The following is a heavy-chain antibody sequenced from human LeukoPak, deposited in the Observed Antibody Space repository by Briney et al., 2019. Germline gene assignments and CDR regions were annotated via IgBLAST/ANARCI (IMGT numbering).Heavy chain of an antibody. CDR3: ARQSYYNDSSGSYYYMDV. V-gene: IGHV4-39*01. Sequence: PSETLSLTCTVSAGSISSSSYYWGWSRQPPGKGLGWIGSIYYSGSTYYNPSLKSRVTISVDTSKNQFSLKLSSVTAADTAVYYCARQSYYNDSSGSYYYMDVWGKGTTVTVSS. CDR1: AGSISSSSYY. CDR2: IYYSGST. D-gene: IGHD3-22*01. J-gene: IGHJ6*03.